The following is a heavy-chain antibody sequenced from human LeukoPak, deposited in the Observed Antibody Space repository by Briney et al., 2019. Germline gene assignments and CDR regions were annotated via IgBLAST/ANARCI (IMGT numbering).Heavy chain of an antibody. CDR2: IYSGGST. D-gene: IGHD3-10*01. Sequence: GGSLRLSCAASGFTVSSNYMSWVRQAPGKGLEWVSVIYSGGSTYYADSVKGRFTISRDNSKNTLYLQMNSLRAEDTAVYYCASSLYYGSGIDYFDYWGQGTLVTVSS. CDR1: GFTVSSNY. CDR3: ASSLYYGSGIDYFDY. V-gene: IGHV3-53*01. J-gene: IGHJ4*02.